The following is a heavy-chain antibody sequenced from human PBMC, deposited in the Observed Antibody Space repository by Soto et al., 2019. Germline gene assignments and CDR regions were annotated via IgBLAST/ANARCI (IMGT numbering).Heavy chain of an antibody. V-gene: IGHV4-31*03. D-gene: IGHD3-22*01. J-gene: IGHJ4*02. CDR1: GGSISSGGYY. Sequence: QVQLQESGPGLVKPSQTLSLTCTVSGGSISSGGYYWSWIRQHPGKGLEWIGYIYYSGSTYYNPSLKSRVTISVDTSKNQLSLKLSSVTAADTAVYYCARVDYYDSSGYPVIDYWGQGTLVTVSS. CDR2: IYYSGST. CDR3: ARVDYYDSSGYPVIDY.